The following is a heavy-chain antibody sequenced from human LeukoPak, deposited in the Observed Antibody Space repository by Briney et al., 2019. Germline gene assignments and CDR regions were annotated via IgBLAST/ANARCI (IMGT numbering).Heavy chain of an antibody. V-gene: IGHV3-30-3*01. D-gene: IGHD3-22*01. CDR2: ISYDGSNK. CDR3: ASSSTADNYYYDSSGYGFDY. J-gene: IGHJ4*02. CDR1: GFTFSSYA. Sequence: GGSLRLSCAASGFTFSSYAMHWVRQAPGKGLEWVAVISYDGSNKYYADSVKGRFTISRDNSKNTLYLQMNSLRAEDTAVYYCASSSTADNYYYDSSGYGFDYWGQGTLVTVSS.